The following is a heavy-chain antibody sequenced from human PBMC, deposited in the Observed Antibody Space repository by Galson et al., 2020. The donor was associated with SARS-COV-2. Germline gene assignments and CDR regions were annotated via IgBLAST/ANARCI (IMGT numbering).Heavy chain of an antibody. CDR1: GTSISSGSYS. D-gene: IGHD4-17*01. J-gene: IGHJ3*02. CDR2: ISHSGGT. V-gene: IGHV4-30-2*01. CDR3: ARLHYGEYAPEAFDI. Sequence: SETLSLTCAVSGTSISSGSYSWNWIRQPPGKGLEWIGYISHSGGTYYNPSLKSRVTISGDRSKNQFSLRLSSGTAADTAVYYCARLHYGEYAPEAFDIWGPGTRVTVAS.